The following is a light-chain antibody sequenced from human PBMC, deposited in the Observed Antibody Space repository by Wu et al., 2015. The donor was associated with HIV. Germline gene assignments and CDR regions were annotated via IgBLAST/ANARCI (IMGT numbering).Light chain of an antibody. V-gene: IGKV1-5*03. CDR2: QSS. Sequence: DIQMTQSPSSLSASVGDKVTITCRASGSISGLLAWYQQKPGKAPKLLIYQSSNLETGIPSRFSGTTSGSDFILTINSLQPDDFATYFCQQYNASPWTFGQGTKVDIK. CDR1: GSISGL. J-gene: IGKJ1*01. CDR3: QQYNASPWT.